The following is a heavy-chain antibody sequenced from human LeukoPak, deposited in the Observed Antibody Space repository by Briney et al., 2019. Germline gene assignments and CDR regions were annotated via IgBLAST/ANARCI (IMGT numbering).Heavy chain of an antibody. V-gene: IGHV3-23*01. CDR1: GFTFRSYG. D-gene: IGHD5-18*01. Sequence: GGSLRLSCAASGFTFRSYGMTWVRQAPGKGLEWVSAISGSGGSTYYADSVEGQSTISRDNSKNTLYLQMNSLRAEDTAVYYCAKDLYSFGPFDYWGQGTLVTVSS. J-gene: IGHJ4*02. CDR3: AKDLYSFGPFDY. CDR2: ISGSGGST.